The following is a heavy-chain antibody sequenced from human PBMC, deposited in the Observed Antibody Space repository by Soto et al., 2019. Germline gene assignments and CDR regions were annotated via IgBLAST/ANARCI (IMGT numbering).Heavy chain of an antibody. CDR3: ARDPYYGSGSYYNDDY. D-gene: IGHD3-10*01. V-gene: IGHV3-66*01. Sequence: GGSLRLSCAASGFTFDDYAMHWVRQAPGKGLEWVSVIYSGGSTYYADSVKGRFTISRDNSKNTLYLQMNSLRAEDTAVYYCARDPYYGSGSYYNDDYWGQGTLVTVSS. CDR2: IYSGGST. J-gene: IGHJ4*02. CDR1: GFTFDDYA.